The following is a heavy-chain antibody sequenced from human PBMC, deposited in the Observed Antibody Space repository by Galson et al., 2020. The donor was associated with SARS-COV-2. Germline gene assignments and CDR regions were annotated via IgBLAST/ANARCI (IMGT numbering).Heavy chain of an antibody. CDR2: INSDGSST. J-gene: IGHJ6*03. CDR1: GFTFSSYW. D-gene: IGHD6-19*01. V-gene: IGHV3-74*01. CDR3: ARQWLSFYYYYMDV. Sequence: SGGSLRLSCAASGFTFSSYWMHWVRQAPGKGLVWVSRINSDGSSTSYADSVKGRFTISRDNAKNTLYLQMNSLRAEDTAVYYCARQWLSFYYYYMDVWGKGTTVTVSS.